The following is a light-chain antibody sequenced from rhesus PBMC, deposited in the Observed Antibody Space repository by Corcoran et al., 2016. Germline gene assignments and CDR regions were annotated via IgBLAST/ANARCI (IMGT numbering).Light chain of an antibody. Sequence: DIQMTQSPSSLSASVGDRVTIPCRSSQRISNYLQWYQRKTGNIPKPLIYGASTLESGVPSRFSGSGSWTDFTLIINSLQPEDFGTYYCQQLNSHPLTFGGGTKVEIK. CDR1: QRISNY. CDR2: GAS. CDR3: QQLNSHPLT. J-gene: IGKJ4*01. V-gene: IGKV1-44*03.